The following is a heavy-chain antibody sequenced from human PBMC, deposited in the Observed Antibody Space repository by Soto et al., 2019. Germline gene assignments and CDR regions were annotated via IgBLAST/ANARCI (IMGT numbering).Heavy chain of an antibody. D-gene: IGHD6-13*01. V-gene: IGHV1-69*01. CDR3: ARARYSSSCERFDY. CDR1: GGTFSTYA. J-gene: IGHJ4*02. CDR2: IIPMSGSP. Sequence: QVQLVQSGAEVKKPGSSVKVSCKASGGTFSTYAINWVRQAPGQGLEGLGGIIPMSGSPNYAQKFQGRVTITADESTSTAYMELSSLRSADTAIYYCARARYSSSCERFDYWGQGTLVTVSS.